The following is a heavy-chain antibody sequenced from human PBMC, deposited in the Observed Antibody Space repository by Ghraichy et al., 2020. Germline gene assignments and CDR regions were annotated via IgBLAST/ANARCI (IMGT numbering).Heavy chain of an antibody. Sequence: GGSLRLSCAASGFTFSTFYMSWVRQAPGKGLEWVANVKEDGSDKFYVASVKGRFTVSRDNAKSSLYLQMNSLRAEDTAIYYCAREVKNSIGNSWQTDFDYWGQGTLVTVSS. D-gene: IGHD4-23*01. J-gene: IGHJ4*02. CDR1: GFTFSTFY. CDR3: AREVKNSIGNSWQTDFDY. CDR2: VKEDGSDK. V-gene: IGHV3-7*03.